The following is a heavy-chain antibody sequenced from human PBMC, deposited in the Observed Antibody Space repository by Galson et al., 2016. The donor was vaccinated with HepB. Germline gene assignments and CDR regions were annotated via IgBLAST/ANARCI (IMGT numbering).Heavy chain of an antibody. D-gene: IGHD3-16*01. J-gene: IGHJ4*02. CDR1: DSVLRDYY. CDR2: IHPYEDE. V-gene: IGHV4-34*01. CDR3: SRGKDDSKSGRF. Sequence: SETLSLTCDIYDSVLRDYYWIWVRQAPGKGLEWIGEIHPYEDEYFNPSFASRAVMSLDTSKSQFSLTLSSVTAADTAEYYCSRGKDDSKSGRFWGQGTLVTVSA.